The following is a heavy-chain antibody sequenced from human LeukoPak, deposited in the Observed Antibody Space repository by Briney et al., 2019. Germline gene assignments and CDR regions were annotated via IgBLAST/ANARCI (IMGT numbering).Heavy chain of an antibody. CDR2: IYYSGST. CDR1: GGSISSYY. Sequence: PSETLSLTCTVSGGSISSYYWSWIRQPPGKGLEWIGYIYYSGSTNYNPSLKSRVTISVDTSKNQFSLKLSSVTAGDTAVYYCARSSYYDFWSGPVGYFDYWGQGTLVTVSS. J-gene: IGHJ4*02. V-gene: IGHV4-59*01. D-gene: IGHD3-3*01. CDR3: ARSSYYDFWSGPVGYFDY.